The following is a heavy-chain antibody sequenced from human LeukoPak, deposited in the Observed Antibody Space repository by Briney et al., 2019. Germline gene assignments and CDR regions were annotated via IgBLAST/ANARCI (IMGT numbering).Heavy chain of an antibody. CDR3: TRLVGAND. Sequence: GGSLRLSCAASGFTFSDHAMDWVRQAPGKGLEWVGRIRNKANSYTTEYAASVQGRFTVSRDDSMNSLYLQMNSMKTEDTAVYYCTRLVGANDWGQGTLVTLSS. J-gene: IGHJ4*02. CDR2: IRNKANSYTT. V-gene: IGHV3-72*01. D-gene: IGHD1-26*01. CDR1: GFTFSDHA.